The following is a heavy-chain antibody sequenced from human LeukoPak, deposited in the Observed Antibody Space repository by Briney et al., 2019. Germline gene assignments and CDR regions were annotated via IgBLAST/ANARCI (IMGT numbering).Heavy chain of an antibody. Sequence: SETLSLTCTVSGGSISSYYWSWIRQPPGKGLEWIGHIYNSGSTGYNPSLKSRVTISVDTSKNQFSLKLSSVTAADTAVYYCAASSGWHYYFDYWGQGTLVTVSS. CDR2: IYNSGST. CDR1: GGSISSYY. D-gene: IGHD6-19*01. V-gene: IGHV4-59*01. CDR3: AASSGWHYYFDY. J-gene: IGHJ4*02.